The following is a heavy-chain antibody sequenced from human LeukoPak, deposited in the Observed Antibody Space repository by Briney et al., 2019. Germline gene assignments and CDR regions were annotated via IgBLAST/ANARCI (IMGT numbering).Heavy chain of an antibody. Sequence: GGSLRLSCAASGFIFSGSAMHWVRQASGKGLEWVGRIRSKANSYATAYAASVKGRFTISRDDSKNTAYLQMNSLKTEDTAVYFCAHRDTAMVRVDYWGQGTLVTVSS. CDR2: IRSKANSYAT. J-gene: IGHJ4*02. CDR1: GFIFSGSA. CDR3: AHRDTAMVRVDY. V-gene: IGHV3-73*01. D-gene: IGHD5-18*01.